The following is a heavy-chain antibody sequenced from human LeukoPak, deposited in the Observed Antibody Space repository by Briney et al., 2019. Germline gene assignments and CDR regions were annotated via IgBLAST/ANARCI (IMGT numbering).Heavy chain of an antibody. CDR1: GGSISSSSYY. J-gene: IGHJ6*02. V-gene: IGHV4-39*01. D-gene: IGHD3-22*01. CDR3: ARHLDSSGQWWYYGMDV. Sequence: SETLSLTCTVSGGSISSSSYYWGWIRQPPGKGLEWIGSIYYSGSTYYNPSLKSRVTISVDTSKNQFSLKLSSVTAADTAVYYCARHLDSSGQWWYYGMDVWGQGTTVTVSS. CDR2: IYYSGST.